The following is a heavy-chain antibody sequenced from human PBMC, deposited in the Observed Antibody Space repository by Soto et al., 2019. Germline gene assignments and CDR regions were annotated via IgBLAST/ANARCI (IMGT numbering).Heavy chain of an antibody. CDR3: VIDTYGTSADY. D-gene: IGHD3-22*01. V-gene: IGHV3-33*01. Sequence: QVQLVESGGGVVQPGRSLRLSCAASKFTFSDFGMHWVRQAPDKGLEWLGTIWYDGSKKIYGASAKGRFTSFRDNSNNTLYLQMNSLRVEDTSVYYCVIDTYGTSADYWGQGTLVNVSS. CDR2: IWYDGSKK. J-gene: IGHJ4*02. CDR1: KFTFSDFG.